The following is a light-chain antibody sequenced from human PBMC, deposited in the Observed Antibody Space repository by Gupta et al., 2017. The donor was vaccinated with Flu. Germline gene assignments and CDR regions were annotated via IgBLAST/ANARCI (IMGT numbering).Light chain of an antibody. V-gene: IGKV1-12*01. CDR3: QQANSFPIT. CDR1: QGVSSY. CDR2: TTS. J-gene: IGKJ5*01. Sequence: PSSVSASVGDRVTIACRASQGVSSYLAWYQQKPGEAPNLLIYTTSTLQTGVPSRFSGSGSGTYFTLTISSLQPEDSAIYYCQQANSFPITFGQGTRLEIK.